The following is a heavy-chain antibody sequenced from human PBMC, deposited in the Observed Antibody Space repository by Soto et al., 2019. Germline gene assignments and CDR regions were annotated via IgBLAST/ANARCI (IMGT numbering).Heavy chain of an antibody. V-gene: IGHV3-30*18. J-gene: IGHJ6*03. CDR1: GFTFSSYG. D-gene: IGHD4-17*01. Sequence: QVQLVESGGGVVQPGRSLRLSCAASGFTFSSYGMHWVRQAPGKGLEWVAVISYDGSNKYYADSVKGRFTISRDNSKNTLYLQMNSLRAEDTAVYYCAKAPSFYGDYGDYYYYMDVWGKGTTVTVSS. CDR2: ISYDGSNK. CDR3: AKAPSFYGDYGDYYYYMDV.